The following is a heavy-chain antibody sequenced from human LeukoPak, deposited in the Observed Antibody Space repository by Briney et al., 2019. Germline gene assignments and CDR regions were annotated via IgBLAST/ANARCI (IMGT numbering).Heavy chain of an antibody. CDR1: GFTFSSYS. CDR3: ARGGLLVPDY. V-gene: IGHV3-21*01. J-gene: IGHJ4*02. D-gene: IGHD3-10*01. Sequence: PGGSLRLSCAASGFTFSSYSMDWVRQAPGKGLEWVSSISSSSSYIYYADSVKGRFTISRDNAKNSLYLQMNSLRAEDTAVYYCARGGLLVPDYWGQGTLVTVSS. CDR2: ISSSSSYI.